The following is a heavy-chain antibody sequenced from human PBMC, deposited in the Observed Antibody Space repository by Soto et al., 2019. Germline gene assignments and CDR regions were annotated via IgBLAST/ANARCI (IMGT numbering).Heavy chain of an antibody. CDR1: GFTFSSYS. CDR3: ARDAWDIVVVPAAMPGIAAAGTGSG. J-gene: IGHJ4*02. CDR2: ISSSSSYI. V-gene: IGHV3-21*01. Sequence: PGGSLRLSCAASGFTFSSYSMNWVRQAPGKGLEWVSSISSSSSYIYYADSVKGRFTISRDNAKNSLYLQMNSLRAEDTAVYYCARDAWDIVVVPAAMPGIAAAGTGSGWGQGTLVTVSS. D-gene: IGHD2-2*01.